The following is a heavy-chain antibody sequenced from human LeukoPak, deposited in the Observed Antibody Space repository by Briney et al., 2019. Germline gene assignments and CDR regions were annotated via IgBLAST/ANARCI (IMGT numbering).Heavy chain of an antibody. J-gene: IGHJ3*01. CDR3: AREWSGFDF. V-gene: IGHV4-59*01. Sequence: SETLSLTCTVSGGSIGSYYWSWIRQPPGKGLEWIGYIYYSGSTNYNPSLKSRVTISVDTSKNQFSLKLSSVTAADTAVYYCAREWSGFDFWGQGTTVTVSS. CDR1: GGSIGSYY. D-gene: IGHD2-15*01. CDR2: IYYSGST.